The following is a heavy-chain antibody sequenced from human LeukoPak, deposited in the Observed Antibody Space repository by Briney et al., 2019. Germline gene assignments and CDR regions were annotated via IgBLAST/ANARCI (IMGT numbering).Heavy chain of an antibody. J-gene: IGHJ3*02. V-gene: IGHV3-74*01. Sequence: SGGSLRLSCAASGFALSSYWMHWVRQAPGEGLVWVSRIYHDGSTTNYADSVKGRFTISRDNSKNTLYLQMNSLRAEDTAVYYCARDPGATQAFDICGQGTMVTVSS. CDR2: IYHDGSTT. CDR3: ARDPGATQAFDI. CDR1: GFALSSYW. D-gene: IGHD1-26*01.